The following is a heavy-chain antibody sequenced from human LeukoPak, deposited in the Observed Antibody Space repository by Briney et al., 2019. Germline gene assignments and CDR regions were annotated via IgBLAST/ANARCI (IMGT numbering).Heavy chain of an antibody. CDR1: GGTFSSYA. V-gene: IGHV1-69*06. CDR3: ARDHPRCSGGSCPFDY. CDR2: ITPIFGTA. J-gene: IGHJ4*02. Sequence: ASVKVSCKASGGTFSSYAISWVRQAPGQGLEWMGGITPIFGTANYAQKFQGRVTITADKSTSTAYMELSSLRSEDTAVYYCARDHPRCSGGSCPFDYWGQGTLVTVSS. D-gene: IGHD2-15*01.